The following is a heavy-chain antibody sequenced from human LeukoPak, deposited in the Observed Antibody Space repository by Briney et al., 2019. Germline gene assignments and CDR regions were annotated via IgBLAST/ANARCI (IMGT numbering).Heavy chain of an antibody. CDR3: ARRYFDWFLGAGGSLDI. Sequence: GGSLRLSCAGSGFTSRSYWMHWVRHAPGKGQERVANIKQDGSEKYYVDSVKGRFTISRDNANDSVYLQMNSLRAEDTAVYYCARRYFDWFLGAGGSLDIWGQGTMVTVSS. CDR2: IKQDGSEK. V-gene: IGHV3-7*02. J-gene: IGHJ3*02. D-gene: IGHD3-9*01. CDR1: GFTSRSYW.